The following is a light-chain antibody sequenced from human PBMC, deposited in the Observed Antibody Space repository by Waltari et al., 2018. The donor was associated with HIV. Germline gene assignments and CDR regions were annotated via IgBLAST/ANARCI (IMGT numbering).Light chain of an antibody. CDR1: QGISSW. V-gene: IGKV1D-12*01. CDR3: QQANSFPPLT. J-gene: IGKJ4*01. CDR2: AAS. Sequence: DLKLTQSPSYVSASVGDRVTITCRASQGISSWLAWYQQKPGKAPKLLIYAASTLQSGVPSRFSGSGSGTHFTLTSSSLQPEDFATYYCQQANSFPPLTFGGGTRVEIK.